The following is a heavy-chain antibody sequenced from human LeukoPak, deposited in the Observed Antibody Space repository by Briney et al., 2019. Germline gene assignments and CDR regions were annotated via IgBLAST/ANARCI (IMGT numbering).Heavy chain of an antibody. J-gene: IGHJ3*02. D-gene: IGHD2-15*01. Sequence: SETLSLTCTVSGGSVSSGSYYWSWIRQPPGKGLEWIGYIYYSGSTNYNPSLKSRVTISVGTSKNQFSLKLSSVTAADTAVYYCARDLVVAARNDIWGQGTMVTVSS. CDR2: IYYSGST. CDR1: GGSVSSGSYY. CDR3: ARDLVVAARNDI. V-gene: IGHV4-61*01.